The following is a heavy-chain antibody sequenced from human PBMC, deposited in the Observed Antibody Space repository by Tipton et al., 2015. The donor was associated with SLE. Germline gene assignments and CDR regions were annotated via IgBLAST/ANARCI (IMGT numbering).Heavy chain of an antibody. CDR2: IFYSGST. J-gene: IGHJ4*02. CDR1: GGSISSYY. Sequence: LRLSCTVPGGSISSYYWSWIRQSPGKGLEWIGYIFYSGSTNYNPSLKSRVTISVDTSKNQFSLKLSSVTAADTAVYYCARSLGTYYYDSTVAFWGQGTLVTVSS. V-gene: IGHV4-59*01. CDR3: ARSLGTYYYDSTVAF. D-gene: IGHD3-22*01.